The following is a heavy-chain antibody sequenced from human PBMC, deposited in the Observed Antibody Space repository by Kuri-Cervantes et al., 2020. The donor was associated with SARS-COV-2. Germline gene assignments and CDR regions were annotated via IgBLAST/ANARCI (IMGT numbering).Heavy chain of an antibody. Sequence: ASVKVSCKTSGYIFTSYAMHWVRQAPGKGLEWMGGFDPEDVETIYAQKFQGRVTMTEDTSTDTAYMELSSLRSEDTAVYYCATDFAIFGVVPPGYWGQGTLVTVSS. CDR2: FDPEDVET. D-gene: IGHD3-3*01. CDR1: GYIFTSYA. J-gene: IGHJ4*02. V-gene: IGHV1-24*01. CDR3: ATDFAIFGVVPPGY.